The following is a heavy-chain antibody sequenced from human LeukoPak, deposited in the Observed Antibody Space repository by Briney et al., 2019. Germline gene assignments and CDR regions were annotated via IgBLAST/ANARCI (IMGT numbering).Heavy chain of an antibody. CDR2: IIAYNGNT. CDR1: GYTFTSYG. V-gene: IGHV1-18*04. CDR3: ARDEVAVAGTESDY. D-gene: IGHD6-19*01. J-gene: IGHJ4*02. Sequence: ASVKVSCKASGYTFTSYGISSVRQAPGQGLEWMGWIIAYNGNTNYAQKLQGRVTLTTDTSTSTAYMELRSLRSDDTAVYYCARDEVAVAGTESDYWGQGTLVTVSS.